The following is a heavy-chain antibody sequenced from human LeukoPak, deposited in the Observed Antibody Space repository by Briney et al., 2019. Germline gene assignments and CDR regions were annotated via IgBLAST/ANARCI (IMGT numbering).Heavy chain of an antibody. CDR1: GFTFNSYG. CDR2: IWYDQIKK. V-gene: IGHV3-33*01. CDR3: AREVPPVAKYYFDY. J-gene: IGHJ4*02. D-gene: IGHD2-2*01. Sequence: GRSLRLFWAASGFTFNSYGMHWVRQAPREGLEWVAVIWYDQIKKYYADSVTGRFTISRDNSKNTLYLQMNSLRVEDTAVYYCAREVPPVAKYYFDYWGQGTLVTVSS.